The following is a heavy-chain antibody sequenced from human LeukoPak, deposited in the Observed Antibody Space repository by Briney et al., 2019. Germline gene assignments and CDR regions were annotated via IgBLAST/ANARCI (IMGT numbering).Heavy chain of an antibody. D-gene: IGHD2-2*01. Sequence: PGRSLRLSCAASGFTFSSYAMHWVRQAPGKGLEWVAVISYDGSNKYYADSVKGRFTISRDNSKNTLYLQMNSLRAEDTAVYYCAKCQIPIVVVPAAIDYWGQGTLVTVSS. CDR2: ISYDGSNK. CDR1: GFTFSSYA. V-gene: IGHV3-30-3*02. CDR3: AKCQIPIVVVPAAIDY. J-gene: IGHJ4*02.